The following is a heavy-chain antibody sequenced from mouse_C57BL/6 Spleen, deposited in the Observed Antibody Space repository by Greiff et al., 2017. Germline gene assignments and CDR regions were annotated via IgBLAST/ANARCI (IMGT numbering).Heavy chain of an antibody. Sequence: VQLQQPGAELVKPGASVKVSCKASGYTFTSYWMHWVKQRPGQGLEWIGRIHPSDSVTNYNQKFKGKATLTVDKSSSTAYMQLSSLTSEDSAVYYCAIDGTTVVARYFDVWGTGTTVTVSS. CDR2: IHPSDSVT. CDR3: AIDGTTVVARYFDV. D-gene: IGHD1-1*01. CDR1: GYTFTSYW. V-gene: IGHV1-74*01. J-gene: IGHJ1*03.